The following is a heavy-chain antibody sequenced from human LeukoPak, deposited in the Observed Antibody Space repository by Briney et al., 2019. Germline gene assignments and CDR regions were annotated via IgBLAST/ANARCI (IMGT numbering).Heavy chain of an antibody. V-gene: IGHV3-7*03. Sequence: PGGSLRLSCAASGFTFSNYWMNWVRQAPGKGLEWVANIKQDGSEKHYVGSVKGRFTISRDNAENSLFLQMDSLRAEDTAVYYCANTHCDSSPIVWNFWGQGTLVTVSS. J-gene: IGHJ4*02. CDR1: GFTFSNYW. D-gene: IGHD6-6*01. CDR3: ANTHCDSSPIVWNF. CDR2: IKQDGSEK.